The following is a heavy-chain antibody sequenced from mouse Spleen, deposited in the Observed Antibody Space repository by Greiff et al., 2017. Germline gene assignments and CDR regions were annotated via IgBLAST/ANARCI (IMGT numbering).Heavy chain of an antibody. D-gene: IGHD2-3*01. CDR3: ARWDDGYSFDY. CDR2: IDPSDSYT. V-gene: IGHV1-69*01. J-gene: IGHJ2*01. CDR1: GYTFTSYW. Sequence: QVQLQQPGAELVMPGASVKLSCKASGYTFTSYWMHWVKQRPGQGLEWIGEIDPSDSYTNYNQKFKGKATLTVDKSSSTAYMQLSSLTSEDSAVYYCARWDDGYSFDYWGQGTTLTVSS.